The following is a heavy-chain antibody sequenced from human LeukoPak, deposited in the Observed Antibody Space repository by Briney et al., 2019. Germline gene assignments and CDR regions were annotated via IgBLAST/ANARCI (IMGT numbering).Heavy chain of an antibody. D-gene: IGHD6-19*01. J-gene: IGHJ3*02. CDR1: GGSISSSSYY. Sequence: SETLSLTCTVSGGSISSSSYYWGWIRQPRGKGLEWIGSIYYSGSTYYNPSLKSRVTISVDTSKNQFSLKLSSVTAADTAVYYCSSSGSVHDAFDIWGQGTMVTVSS. V-gene: IGHV4-39*07. CDR2: IYYSGST. CDR3: SSSGSVHDAFDI.